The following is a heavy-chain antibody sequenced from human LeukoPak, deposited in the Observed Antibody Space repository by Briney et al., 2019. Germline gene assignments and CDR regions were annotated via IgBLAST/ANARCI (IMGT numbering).Heavy chain of an antibody. CDR2: IYHSGST. Sequence: PSETLSLTCTVSGYSISSGYYWGWIRQPPGKGLEWIGSIYHSGSTYYNPSLKSRVTISVDTSKNQFSLKLSSVTAADTAVYYCAREGGGNEQSSEHYFDYWGQGTLVTVSS. D-gene: IGHD1-1*01. CDR3: AREGGGNEQSSEHYFDY. J-gene: IGHJ4*02. CDR1: GYSISSGYY. V-gene: IGHV4-38-2*02.